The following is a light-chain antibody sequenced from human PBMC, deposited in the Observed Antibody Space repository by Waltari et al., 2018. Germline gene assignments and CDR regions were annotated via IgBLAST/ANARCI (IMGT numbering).Light chain of an antibody. CDR2: RSG. CDR1: APNLGNNL. V-gene: IGLV1-44*01. CDR3: AAWDDSLNGRWV. J-gene: IGLJ3*02. Sequence: QSVLTPPPSVSGTPGQRATIPCSGTAPNLGNNLVHWYQQFPGKAPKLLIYRSGQRPSGAPDRFSGSKSGTSASLAISGLQSEDEADYYCAAWDDSLNGRWVFGGGTKVTVL.